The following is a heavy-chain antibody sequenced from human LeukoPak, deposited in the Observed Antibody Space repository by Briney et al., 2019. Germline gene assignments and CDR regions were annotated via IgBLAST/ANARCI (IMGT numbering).Heavy chain of an antibody. CDR3: ARDRTTRGNNYYDSSVYYRTDALDI. CDR2: INWNGGST. Sequence: GGSLRLSCAASGFTFDDHGMSWVRQAPGKGLEWVSGINWNGGSTGYADSVKGRFTISRDNAKNSLYLLMNSLRAEDTALYYCARDRTTRGNNYYDSSVYYRTDALDIWGQGTMVTVSS. V-gene: IGHV3-20*04. D-gene: IGHD3-22*01. CDR1: GFTFDDHG. J-gene: IGHJ3*02.